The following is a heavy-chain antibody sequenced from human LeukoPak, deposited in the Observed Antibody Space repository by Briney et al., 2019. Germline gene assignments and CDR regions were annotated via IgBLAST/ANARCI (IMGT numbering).Heavy chain of an antibody. CDR3: ARVPVNIWENWFDP. CDR1: GGSISSSSYS. V-gene: IGHV4-39*07. J-gene: IGHJ5*02. D-gene: IGHD1-26*01. Sequence: SETLSLTCTVSGGSISSSSYSWGWLRQPPGKALEWIGSIYYSGSPYYNPSLKSRVTISVDTSKNQFSLKLSSVTAADTAVYYCARVPVNIWENWFDPWGQGTLVTVSS. CDR2: IYYSGSP.